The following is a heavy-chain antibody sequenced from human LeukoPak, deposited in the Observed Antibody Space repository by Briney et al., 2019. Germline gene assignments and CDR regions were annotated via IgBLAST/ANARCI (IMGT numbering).Heavy chain of an antibody. V-gene: IGHV4-34*01. CDR3: ARDHGDFVQHD. CDR1: GGSFSGYY. D-gene: IGHD4-17*01. J-gene: IGHJ4*02. CDR2: INHSGST. Sequence: SETLSLTCAVYGGSFSGYYWSWIRQPPGTGLEWIGEINHSGSTNYNPSLKSRVTISVDTSKNQFSLKLSSVTAADTAVYYCARDHGDFVQHDWGQGTLVTVSS.